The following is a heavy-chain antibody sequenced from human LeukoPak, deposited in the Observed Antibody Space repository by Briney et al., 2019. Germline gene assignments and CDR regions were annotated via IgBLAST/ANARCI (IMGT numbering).Heavy chain of an antibody. D-gene: IGHD6-13*01. Sequence: GGSLRLSCAASGFTVDDYAMHWVRQAPGKGLEWISGITWNSDTIGYADSVKGRFTISRDNAKNSLYLQMNSLRAEDTAVYYCAKTEYSSSWYTYYFDYWGQGTLVTVSS. CDR3: AKTEYSSSWYTYYFDY. V-gene: IGHV3-9*01. CDR1: GFTVDDYA. J-gene: IGHJ4*02. CDR2: ITWNSDTI.